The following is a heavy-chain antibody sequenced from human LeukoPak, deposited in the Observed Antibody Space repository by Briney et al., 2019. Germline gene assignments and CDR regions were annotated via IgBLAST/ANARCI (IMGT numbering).Heavy chain of an antibody. Sequence: GESLKISCKGSGYSFTSYWIGWVRQMPGKGLEWMGIIYPGGSDTRYSPSFQGQVTISADKSISTAYLQWSSLKASDTAMYYCARLTDLYIAVAGRGFDYWGQGTLVTVSS. CDR3: ARLTDLYIAVAGRGFDY. V-gene: IGHV5-51*01. CDR2: IYPGGSDT. J-gene: IGHJ4*02. CDR1: GYSFTSYW. D-gene: IGHD6-19*01.